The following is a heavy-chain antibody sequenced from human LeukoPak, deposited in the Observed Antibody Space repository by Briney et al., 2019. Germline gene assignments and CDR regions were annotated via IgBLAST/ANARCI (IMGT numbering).Heavy chain of an antibody. CDR2: IYYSGST. CDR1: GGSISSSSYY. D-gene: IGHD2-15*01. V-gene: IGHV4-39*01. CDR3: ARVTKESWVGGYAPGSDYYYYYYMDV. Sequence: SETLSLTCTVSGGSISSSSYYWGWIRQPPGKGLEWIGSIYYSGSTYYNPSLKSRVTISVDTSKNQFSLKLSSVTAADTAVYYCARVTKESWVGGYAPGSDYYYYYYMDVWGKGTTVTVSS. J-gene: IGHJ6*03.